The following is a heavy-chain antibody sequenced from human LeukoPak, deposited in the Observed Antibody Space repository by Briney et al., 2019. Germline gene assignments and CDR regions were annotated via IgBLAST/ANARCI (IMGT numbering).Heavy chain of an antibody. Sequence: PGGSLRLSCAASGFTFDDYAMHWVRQAPGKGLEWVSGISWNSGSIGYADSVKGRFTISRDNSKNTLYLQMNSLGAEDTAVYYCARDRGYTYGHPFDYWGQGTLVTVSS. D-gene: IGHD5-18*01. V-gene: IGHV3-9*01. J-gene: IGHJ4*02. CDR1: GFTFDDYA. CDR3: ARDRGYTYGHPFDY. CDR2: ISWNSGSI.